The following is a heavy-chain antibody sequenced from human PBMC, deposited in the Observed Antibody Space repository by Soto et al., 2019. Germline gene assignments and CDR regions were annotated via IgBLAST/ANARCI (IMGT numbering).Heavy chain of an antibody. CDR1: GGTFSSYT. D-gene: IGHD3-22*01. CDR3: ARVWMRYYDSSGYSYYYYGMDV. V-gene: IGHV1-69*02. J-gene: IGHJ6*02. Sequence: SVKVSCKASGGTFSSYTISWVRQAPGQGLEWMGRIIPILGIANYAQKFQGRVTITADKSTSTAYMELSSLRSEDTAVYYCARVWMRYYDSSGYSYYYYGMDVWGQGTTVTVSS. CDR2: IIPILGIA.